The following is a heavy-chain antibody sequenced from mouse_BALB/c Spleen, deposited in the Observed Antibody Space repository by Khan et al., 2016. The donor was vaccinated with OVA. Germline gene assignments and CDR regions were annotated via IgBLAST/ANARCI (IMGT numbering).Heavy chain of an antibody. CDR2: IIPSSGYP. Sequence: QVQLQQPGAELAKPGASVKMSCKASGYTFSTYWIHWVKQRPGQGLEWIGSIIPSSGYPYSNQTFNDKATLTTDKSSSTAYMQLSSLTSEDSAVYYCARDRIDYWGQGTTLTVSS. CDR1: GYTFSTYW. V-gene: IGHV1-7*01. CDR3: ARDRIDY. J-gene: IGHJ2*01.